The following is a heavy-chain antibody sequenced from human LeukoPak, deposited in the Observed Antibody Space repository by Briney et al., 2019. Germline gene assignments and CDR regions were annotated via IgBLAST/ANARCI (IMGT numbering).Heavy chain of an antibody. CDR1: GGSISSDNYY. CDR2: IYYSGST. V-gene: IGHV4-31*03. J-gene: IGHJ3*02. CDR3: ARSYDVGTFDI. Sequence: PSETLSLTCTVSGGSISSDNYYWSWIRQHPGKGLEWIGYIYYSGSTYYNPSLKSRVIMSVDTSQNRSSLRLTSVTVADTAVYYCARSYDVGTFDIWGQGTMVTVSS. D-gene: IGHD3-16*01.